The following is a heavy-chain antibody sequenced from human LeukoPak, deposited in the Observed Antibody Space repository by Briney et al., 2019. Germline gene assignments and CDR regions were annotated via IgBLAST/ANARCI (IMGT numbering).Heavy chain of an antibody. CDR2: IYYSGST. CDR3: ARRSSLTPFDY. D-gene: IGHD4-23*01. CDR1: GGSISSSSYY. V-gene: IGHV4-39*01. Sequence: PSETLSLTCTVSGGSISSSSYYWGWIRQPPGKGLEWIGRIYYSGSTYDNPARKSRVTISVNTSKNQFSLKLSSVPAADTAVYYCARRSSLTPFDYWGQGTLVTVSS. J-gene: IGHJ4*02.